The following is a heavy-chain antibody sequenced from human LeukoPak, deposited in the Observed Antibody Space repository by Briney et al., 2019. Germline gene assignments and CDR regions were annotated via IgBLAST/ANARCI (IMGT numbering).Heavy chain of an antibody. V-gene: IGHV4-39*07. CDR1: GGSISSSSYY. CDR3: ARGRLNFDY. Sequence: SETLSLTCTVSGGSISSSSYYWGWIRQPPGKGLEWIGSIYYSGSTYYNPSLKSRVTISVDTSKNQFSLKLSSVTAADTAVYYCARGRLNFDYWGQGTLVTVSS. J-gene: IGHJ4*02. CDR2: IYYSGST.